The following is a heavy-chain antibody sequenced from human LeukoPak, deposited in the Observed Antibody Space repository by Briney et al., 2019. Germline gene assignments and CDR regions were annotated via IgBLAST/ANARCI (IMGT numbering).Heavy chain of an antibody. CDR1: GGSISSGGYY. CDR3: ARVGGFGELLGFDY. D-gene: IGHD3-10*01. Sequence: SETLSLTCTVSGGSISSGGYYWSWSRQHPGKGLEWIGYIYYSGSTYYNPSLKSRVTISVDTSKNQFSLKLSSVTAADTAVYYCARVGGFGELLGFDYWGQGTLVTVSS. J-gene: IGHJ4*02. CDR2: IYYSGST. V-gene: IGHV4-31*03.